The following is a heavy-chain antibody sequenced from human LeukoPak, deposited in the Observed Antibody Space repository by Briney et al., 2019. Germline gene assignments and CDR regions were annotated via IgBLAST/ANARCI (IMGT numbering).Heavy chain of an antibody. J-gene: IGHJ4*02. CDR1: GHTFTSYG. Sequence: ASVKVSCKASGHTFTSYGISWVRQAPGQGLEWMGWISAYNGNTNYAQKLQGRVTMTTDTSASTAYMELRSLRSDDTAVYYCARATRFLEWLSIYYFDYWGQGTLVTVSS. D-gene: IGHD3-3*01. CDR2: ISAYNGNT. V-gene: IGHV1-18*01. CDR3: ARATRFLEWLSIYYFDY.